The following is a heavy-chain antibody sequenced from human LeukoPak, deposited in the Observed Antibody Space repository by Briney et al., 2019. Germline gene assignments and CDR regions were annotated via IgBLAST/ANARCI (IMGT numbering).Heavy chain of an antibody. Sequence: GGSLRLSCAASGFTFSSYSMNWVGQAPGKGLEWVSSISSSSSYIYYADSVKGRFTISRDNAKNSLYLQMNSLRAEDTAVYYCARDFSNCFDYWGQGTLVTVSS. CDR2: ISSSSSYI. J-gene: IGHJ4*02. D-gene: IGHD1-1*01. V-gene: IGHV3-21*01. CDR3: ARDFSNCFDY. CDR1: GFTFSSYS.